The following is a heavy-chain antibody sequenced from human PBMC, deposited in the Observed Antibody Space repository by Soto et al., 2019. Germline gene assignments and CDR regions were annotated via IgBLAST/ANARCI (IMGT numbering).Heavy chain of an antibody. CDR1: GFTFSSYA. CDR2: ISYDGSNK. J-gene: IGHJ4*02. V-gene: IGHV3-30-3*01. Sequence: GGSLRLSCAASGFTFSSYAMHWVRQAPGKGLEWVAVISYDGSNKYYADSVKGRFTISRDNSKNTLYLQMNSLRAEDTAVYYCARDVGSIAVAEYYFDYWGQGTLVTVSS. D-gene: IGHD6-19*01. CDR3: ARDVGSIAVAEYYFDY.